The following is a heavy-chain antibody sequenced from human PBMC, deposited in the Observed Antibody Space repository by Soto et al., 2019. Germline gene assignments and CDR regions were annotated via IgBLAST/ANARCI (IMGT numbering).Heavy chain of an antibody. V-gene: IGHV6-1*01. CDR2: TYYRSKWYN. D-gene: IGHD6-13*01. CDR3: ARVYSSSWYDPYNWFDP. J-gene: IGHJ5*02. CDR1: GDSVSSNSAA. Sequence: KQSQTLSLTCAISGDSVSSNSAAWNWIRQSPSRGLEWLGRTYYRSKWYNDYAVSVKSRITINPDTSKNQFSLQLNSVTPEDTAVYYCARVYSSSWYDPYNWFDPWGQGTLVTVSS.